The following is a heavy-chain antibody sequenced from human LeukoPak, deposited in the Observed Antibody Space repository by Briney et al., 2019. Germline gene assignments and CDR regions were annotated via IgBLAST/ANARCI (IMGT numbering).Heavy chain of an antibody. V-gene: IGHV5-51*01. CDR1: GYNFADYW. CDR3: ARRLLAVSNTMVWGTADAFDI. D-gene: IGHD3-10*01. J-gene: IGHJ3*02. Sequence: GESLKISCKASGYNFADYWIGWVRQTPGKGLEWMGIIYPDDSETKNSPSFEGQVTISVDESTSTAYLQWSSLKASDTAVYYCARRLLAVSNTMVWGTADAFDIWGQGTTVTVSS. CDR2: IYPDDSET.